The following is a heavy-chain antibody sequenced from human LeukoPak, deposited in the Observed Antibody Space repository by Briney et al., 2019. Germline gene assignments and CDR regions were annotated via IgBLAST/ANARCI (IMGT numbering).Heavy chain of an antibody. V-gene: IGHV3-23*01. CDR3: AKDLLTFSSGWYFSPDY. Sequence: GGSLRLSCAASGFTFSTYAMSWVRQGPGKGLEWVSAISGSGGSTYYADSVKGRFTISRDNSKNTLYLQMNSLRAEDTAVYYCAKDLLTFSSGWYFSPDYWGQGTLVTVSS. D-gene: IGHD6-19*01. CDR1: GFTFSTYA. J-gene: IGHJ4*02. CDR2: ISGSGGST.